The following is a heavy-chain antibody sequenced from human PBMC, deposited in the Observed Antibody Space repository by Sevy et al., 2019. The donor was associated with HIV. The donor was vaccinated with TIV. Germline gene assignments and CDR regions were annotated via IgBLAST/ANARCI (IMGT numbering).Heavy chain of an antibody. J-gene: IGHJ4*02. D-gene: IGHD3-22*01. V-gene: IGHV1-24*01. Sequence: ASVKVSFKVSGYTLTELSMHWVRQAPGKGLEWMGGFDPEDGETIYAQKFQGRLTMTEDTSTDTAYMELSSLKSEDTAVFYCAINKDYYDSSGCPFDYWGQRTLVTVSS. CDR2: FDPEDGET. CDR3: AINKDYYDSSGCPFDY. CDR1: GYTLTELS.